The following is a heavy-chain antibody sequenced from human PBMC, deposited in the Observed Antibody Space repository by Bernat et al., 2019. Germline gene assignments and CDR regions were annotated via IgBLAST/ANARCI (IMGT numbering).Heavy chain of an antibody. CDR1: GGSISSYY. CDR2: IYYSGST. CDR3: ARGFYYFDY. Sequence: QVQLQESGPGLVKPSETLSLTCTVSGGSISSYYWSWIRQPPGKGLEWIGYIYYSGSTNYNPSLKSRVTISVDTSKNQFSLKLNSVTAADTAVYYCARGFYYFDYWGQGTLVTVSS. J-gene: IGHJ4*02. V-gene: IGHV4-59*01.